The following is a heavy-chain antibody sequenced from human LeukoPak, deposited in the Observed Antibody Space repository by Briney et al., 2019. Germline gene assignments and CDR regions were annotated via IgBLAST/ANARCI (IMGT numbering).Heavy chain of an antibody. CDR1: GFTFSSYW. V-gene: IGHV3-74*01. J-gene: IGHJ6*02. CDR3: ARPYYYGMDV. Sequence: GGSLRLSCAASGFTFSSYWMHWVRQAPGKGLVWVSRINGDGSSTSYADSVKGRFTISRDNAKNTLYLQMNSLRAEDTAVYYCARPYYYGMDVWGQGTTVTVSS. CDR2: INGDGSST.